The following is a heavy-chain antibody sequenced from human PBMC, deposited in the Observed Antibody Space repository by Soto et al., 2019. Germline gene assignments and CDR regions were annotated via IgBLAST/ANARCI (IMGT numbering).Heavy chain of an antibody. CDR2: LIPILGTT. J-gene: IGHJ4*02. CDR3: ARASGYVSGWYHDY. Sequence: SVKVSCKASGGTFSSDAVSWVRQAPGQGLEWMGGLIPILGTTHYAQKFQGRVTITADESTNTAYMELSSLRSDDTAVYYCARASGYVSGWYHDYWGQGTRVTVSS. CDR1: GGTFSSDA. D-gene: IGHD6-19*01. V-gene: IGHV1-69*13.